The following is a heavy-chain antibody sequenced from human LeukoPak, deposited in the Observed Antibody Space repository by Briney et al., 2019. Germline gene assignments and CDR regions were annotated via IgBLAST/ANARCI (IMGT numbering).Heavy chain of an antibody. Sequence: SETLSLTCTVSGVSISSHDWSWIRQSPGKGLEWIGYSHYSGDTSYNPSLKNRVTISLDTSKNQFSLRLSSVTAADTAVYFCAKGEYSRTSYYHYYMDVWGKGTTVTVSS. CDR1: GVSISSHD. CDR2: SHYSGDT. V-gene: IGHV4-59*11. J-gene: IGHJ6*03. CDR3: AKGEYSRTSYYHYYMDV. D-gene: IGHD6-6*01.